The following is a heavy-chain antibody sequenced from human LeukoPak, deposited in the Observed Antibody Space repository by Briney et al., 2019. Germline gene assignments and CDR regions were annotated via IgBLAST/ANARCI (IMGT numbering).Heavy chain of an antibody. D-gene: IGHD2-8*01. CDR1: GYTFTGYY. V-gene: IGHV1-2*02. J-gene: IGHJ3*02. CDR3: AREKVVLMVYASEDAFDI. CDR2: INPNSGGT. Sequence: ASVMVSCKASGYTFTGYYMHWVRQAPGQGLERMGWINPNSGGTNYAQKFQGRVTMTRDTSISTAYMELSRLRSDDTAVYYCAREKVVLMVYASEDAFDIWGQGTMVTVSS.